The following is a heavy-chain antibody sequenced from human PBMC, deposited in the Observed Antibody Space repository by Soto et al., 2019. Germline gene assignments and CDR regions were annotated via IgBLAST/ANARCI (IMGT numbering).Heavy chain of an antibody. Sequence: SETLSLTCAVYGGSFSGYYWSWIRQPPGKGLEWIGEINHSGSTNYNPSLKSRVTISVDTSKNQFSLKLSSVTAADTAVYYCARMGRMSSGFNYWGQGTLVTVSS. D-gene: IGHD6-19*01. CDR1: GGSFSGYY. CDR2: INHSGST. CDR3: ARMGRMSSGFNY. J-gene: IGHJ4*02. V-gene: IGHV4-34*01.